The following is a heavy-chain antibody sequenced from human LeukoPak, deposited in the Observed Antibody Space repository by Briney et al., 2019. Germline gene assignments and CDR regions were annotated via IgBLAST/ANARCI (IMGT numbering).Heavy chain of an antibody. Sequence: GGSLRLSCAASGFTFSSYEMNWVRQAPGRGLEWVSYISSSGSTIYYADSVKGRFTISRDNAKNSLYLQMNSLRAEDTAVYYCARAHYPYYYGSSGYSPWGQGTLVTVSS. J-gene: IGHJ5*02. D-gene: IGHD3-22*01. CDR2: ISSSGSTI. CDR1: GFTFSSYE. CDR3: ARAHYPYYYGSSGYSP. V-gene: IGHV3-48*03.